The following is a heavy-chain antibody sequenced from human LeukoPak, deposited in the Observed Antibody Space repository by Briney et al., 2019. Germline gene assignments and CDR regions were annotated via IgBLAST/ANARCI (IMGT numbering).Heavy chain of an antibody. Sequence: SETLSLTCAVSGGSISSSGHYWGWIRQSPEKGLDWIGSIYSNGNTYYNPSVKSRVTISVDTSKNQFSLKLTSVTAAETAVYYCARSATVTTGYFDYWGQGALVTVSS. J-gene: IGHJ4*02. D-gene: IGHD4-17*01. CDR1: GGSISSSGHY. CDR3: ARSATVTTGYFDY. CDR2: IYSNGNT. V-gene: IGHV4-39*07.